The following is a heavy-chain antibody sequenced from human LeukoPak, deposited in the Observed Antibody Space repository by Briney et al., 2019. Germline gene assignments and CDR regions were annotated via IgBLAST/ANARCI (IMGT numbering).Heavy chain of an antibody. J-gene: IGHJ4*02. Sequence: SETLSLTCTVSGYSISSGYYWGWIRQPPGKGLEWIGSIYHSGSTYYNPSLKSRVTISVDTSKNQFSLKLSSVTAADTAVYYCARGPNYYDSSGFHYRDWGRGTLVTVSS. D-gene: IGHD3-22*01. V-gene: IGHV4-38-2*02. CDR3: ARGPNYYDSSGFHYRD. CDR1: GYSISSGYY. CDR2: IYHSGST.